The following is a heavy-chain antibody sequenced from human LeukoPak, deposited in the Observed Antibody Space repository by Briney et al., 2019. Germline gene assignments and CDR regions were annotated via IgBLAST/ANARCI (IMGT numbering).Heavy chain of an antibody. CDR3: ARDDARVGWLDAFDI. D-gene: IGHD6-19*01. J-gene: IGHJ3*02. Sequence: KTGGSLRLSCAASGFTFSSYSMNWVRQAPGKGLEWVSSISSSSSYIYYADSVKGRFTISRGNAKNSLYLQMNSLRAEDTAVYYCARDDARVGWLDAFDIWGQGTMVTVSS. CDR2: ISSSSSYI. V-gene: IGHV3-21*01. CDR1: GFTFSSYS.